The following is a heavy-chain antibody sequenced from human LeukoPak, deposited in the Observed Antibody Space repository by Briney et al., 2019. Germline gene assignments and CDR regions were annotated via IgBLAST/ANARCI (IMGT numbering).Heavy chain of an antibody. V-gene: IGHV4-4*02. CDR2: IYHSGST. Sequence: SGTLSLTCAVSGSSISSSNWWSWVRQPPGEGLEWIGEIYHSGSTNYNPSLKSRVTISVDKSKNQFSLKLSSVTAADTAVYYCARWNVVVPAASHDAFDIWGQGTMVTVSS. D-gene: IGHD2-2*01. CDR3: ARWNVVVPAASHDAFDI. J-gene: IGHJ3*02. CDR1: GSSISSSNW.